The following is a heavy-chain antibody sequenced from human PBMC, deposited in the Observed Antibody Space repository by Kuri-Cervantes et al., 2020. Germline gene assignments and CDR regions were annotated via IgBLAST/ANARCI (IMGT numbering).Heavy chain of an antibody. J-gene: IGHJ6*02. CDR3: ASRGYSYGYDYNYGMDV. CDR2: IIPIFGTA. CDR1: GGTFSSYA. Sequence: GGSLRLSCKASGGTFSSYAISWVRQAPGQGLEWMGGIIPIFGTANYAQKFQGRVTITADESTSTAYMELSSLRSEDTAVYYCASRGYSYGYDYNYGMDVWGQGTTVTVSS. V-gene: IGHV1-69*01. D-gene: IGHD5-18*01.